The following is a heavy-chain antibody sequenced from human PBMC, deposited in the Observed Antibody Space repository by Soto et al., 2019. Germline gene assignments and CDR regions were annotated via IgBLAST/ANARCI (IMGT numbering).Heavy chain of an antibody. CDR1: GFTFNIYW. D-gene: IGHD4-17*01. Sequence: GGSLRLSCAASGFTFNIYWMHWVRQAPGKGPVWVSRINSDGSSTGYADSVKGRFTVSRDNAKNTLFLQANSLRTEDTAVYYCVRDNDYGGFDSRGQGALVTVSS. CDR3: VRDNDYGGFDS. CDR2: INSDGSST. J-gene: IGHJ5*01. V-gene: IGHV3-74*01.